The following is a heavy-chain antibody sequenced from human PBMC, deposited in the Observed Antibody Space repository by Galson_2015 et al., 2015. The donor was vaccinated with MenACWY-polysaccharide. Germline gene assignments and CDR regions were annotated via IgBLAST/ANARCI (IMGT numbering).Heavy chain of an antibody. J-gene: IGHJ5*02. Sequence: SLRLSCAASRFNFNTNWMTWVRQAPVKGLEWVALINPDGSQTEYVDSVKGRFAISRDNSKNSLFLQMNSLRAEDTAVYYCARDPNWGNSFGPWGQGTLVTVSS. CDR2: INPDGSQT. CDR1: RFNFNTNW. V-gene: IGHV3-7*01. CDR3: ARDPNWGNSFGP. D-gene: IGHD7-27*01.